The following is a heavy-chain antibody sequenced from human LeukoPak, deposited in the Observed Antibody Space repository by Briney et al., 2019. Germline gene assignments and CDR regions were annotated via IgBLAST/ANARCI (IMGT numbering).Heavy chain of an antibody. D-gene: IGHD5-18*01. Sequence: SETLSLTCAVYGGCFSGYYWSWIRQPPGEGLEWIGEINHSGSTNYNPSLKSRVTISVDTSKNQFSLKLSSVTAADTAVYYCARSTSYGYRYYYYYMDVWGKGTTVTVSS. CDR2: INHSGST. CDR1: GGCFSGYY. V-gene: IGHV4-34*01. CDR3: ARSTSYGYRYYYYYMDV. J-gene: IGHJ6*03.